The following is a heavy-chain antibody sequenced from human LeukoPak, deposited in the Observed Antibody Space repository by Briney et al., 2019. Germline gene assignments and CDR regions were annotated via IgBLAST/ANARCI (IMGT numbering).Heavy chain of an antibody. CDR2: IYHSGST. J-gene: IGHJ4*02. CDR1: GGSISSGGYS. D-gene: IGHD2-15*01. CDR3: ARGYCSGGSCYSYYFDY. V-gene: IGHV4-30-2*01. Sequence: SQTLSLTCAVSGGSISSGGYSWSWIRQPPGKGLEWIGYIYHSGSTYYNPSIKSRVTISVDRSKNQFSLKLSSVTAADTAVYYCARGYCSGGSCYSYYFDYWGQGTLVTVSS.